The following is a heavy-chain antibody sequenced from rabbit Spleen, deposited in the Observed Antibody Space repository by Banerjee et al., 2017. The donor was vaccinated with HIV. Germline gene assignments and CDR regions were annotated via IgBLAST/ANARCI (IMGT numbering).Heavy chain of an antibody. V-gene: IGHV1S40*01. D-gene: IGHD1-1*01. CDR1: GVSFSISSY. Sequence: EESGGGLVEPGASLTLTCTASGVSFSISSYMCWVRQAPGKGLEWIACIDAGSSGTTYFASWAKGRFTISKTSSTAVTLQMTSLTAADTATYFCARNYVNAFDPWGPGTLVTVS. J-gene: IGHJ2*02. CDR3: ARNYVNAFDP. CDR2: IDAGSSGTT.